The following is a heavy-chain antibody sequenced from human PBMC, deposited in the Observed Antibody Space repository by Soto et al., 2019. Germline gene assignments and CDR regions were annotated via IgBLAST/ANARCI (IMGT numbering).Heavy chain of an antibody. CDR1: GFSFSNHG. V-gene: IGHV3-30*03. CDR2: ISHGGSDT. D-gene: IGHD5-12*01. CDR3: VSGEGRSGHDTRFDY. Sequence: QMQLVESGGGAVQPGRSLRLSCAASGFSFSNHGMHWVRQAPGKGLDWVADISHGGSDTWYADSVKGRFTISRDNSKNTVYLQMDGLRSEDTAIYYCVSGEGRSGHDTRFDYWGQGTLVTVSS. J-gene: IGHJ4*02.